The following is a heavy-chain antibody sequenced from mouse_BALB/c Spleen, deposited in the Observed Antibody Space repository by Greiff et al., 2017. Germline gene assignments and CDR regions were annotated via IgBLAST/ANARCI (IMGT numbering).Heavy chain of an antibody. CDR2: ISYSGST. V-gene: IGHV3-8*02. CDR1: GYSITSCY. CDR3: ARGYWFAY. J-gene: IGHJ3*01. D-gene: IGHD2-2*01. Sequence: EVKLMESGPSLVKPSQTLSLTCSVTGYSITSCYWNWIRKFPGNKLEYMGYISYSGSTYYNPSLKSRISITRDTSKNQYYLQLNSVTTEDTATYYCARGYWFAYWGQGTLVTVSA.